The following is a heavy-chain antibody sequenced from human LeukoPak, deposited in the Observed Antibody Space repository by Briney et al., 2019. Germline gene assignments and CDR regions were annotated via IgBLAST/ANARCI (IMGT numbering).Heavy chain of an antibody. CDR2: INPNSGGT. V-gene: IGHV1-2*02. CDR1: GYTFTGYY. Sequence: GASVKVSCKASGYTFTGYYMHWVRQAPGQGLEWMGWINPNSGGTNYAQKLQGRVTMTTDTSTGTAYMELRSLRSDDTAVYYCARDADYVWGSYRPPTPGGYWGQGTLVTVSS. D-gene: IGHD3-16*02. J-gene: IGHJ4*02. CDR3: ARDADYVWGSYRPPTPGGY.